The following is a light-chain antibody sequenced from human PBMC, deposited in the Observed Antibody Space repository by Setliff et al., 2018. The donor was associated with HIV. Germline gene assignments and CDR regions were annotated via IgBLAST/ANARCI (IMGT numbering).Light chain of an antibody. CDR1: SRDIGTYDF. J-gene: IGLJ1*01. CDR2: DVS. V-gene: IGLV2-14*03. CDR3: SSYTSSSTRV. Sequence: QSALTQPASISGSPGQSITISCAGTSRDIGTYDFVSWYQQHPGKAPKLLIYDVSDRPSGVSDRFSGSKSGNTASLTISGLQTEDEADYYCSSYTSSSTRVFGTGTKATVL.